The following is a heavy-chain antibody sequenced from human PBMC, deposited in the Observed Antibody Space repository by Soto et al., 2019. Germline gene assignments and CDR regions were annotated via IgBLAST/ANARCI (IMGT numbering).Heavy chain of an antibody. D-gene: IGHD3-16*02. CDR2: VTASGSST. J-gene: IGHJ4*02. Sequence: PGGSMRLSCAASGFTFSTNAMSWVRQAPGKGLEWVSGVTASGSSTYYADSVKGRFTISRDNSKNTLYLQMNSLRADDTAVYYCARDSRGGYPSFGTTDYWGQGTLVTVSS. CDR3: ARDSRGGYPSFGTTDY. V-gene: IGHV3-23*01. CDR1: GFTFSTNA.